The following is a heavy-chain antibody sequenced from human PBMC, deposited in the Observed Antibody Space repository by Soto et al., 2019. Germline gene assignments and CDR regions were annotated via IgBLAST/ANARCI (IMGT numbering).Heavy chain of an antibody. V-gene: IGHV4-59*01. J-gene: IGHJ4*02. Sequence: SETLSLTCTVSGGSISNYYWNWVRQPPGKGLEWIGYIYYSGSTYYNPSLKSRVTISVDTSKNQFSLKLSSVTAADTAVYYCARVPDEWGQGILVTVSS. CDR2: IYYSGST. D-gene: IGHD2-2*01. CDR3: ARVPDE. CDR1: GGSISNYY.